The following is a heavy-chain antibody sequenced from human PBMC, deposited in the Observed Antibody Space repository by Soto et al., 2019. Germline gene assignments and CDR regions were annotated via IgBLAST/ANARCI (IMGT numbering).Heavy chain of an antibody. Sequence: EVQLVESGGGLVKPGGSLRVSCAASGFTFSSYSMNWVRQAPGKGLEWVSSISSSSSYIYYADSVKGRFTISRDNAKNSLYLQMNSLRAEDTAVYYCARDKVTLIWFGAAFDIWGQGTMVTVSS. CDR1: GFTFSSYS. CDR3: ARDKVTLIWFGAAFDI. V-gene: IGHV3-21*01. CDR2: ISSSSSYI. D-gene: IGHD3-10*01. J-gene: IGHJ3*02.